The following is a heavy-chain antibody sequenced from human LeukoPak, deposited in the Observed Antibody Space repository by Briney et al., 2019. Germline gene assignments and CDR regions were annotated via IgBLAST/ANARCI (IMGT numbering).Heavy chain of an antibody. CDR3: ARVRDGYNDAYDI. J-gene: IGHJ3*02. CDR2: INPNTGGT. Sequence: ASVKVSCKASGYTFTSYYMHWVRQAPGQGLEWMGWINPNTGGTNYAQNFQGRVTMTRDTPISTVYMELSRLRSDDTAVYYCARVRDGYNDAYDIWGQGTMVTVSS. D-gene: IGHD5-24*01. CDR1: GYTFTSYY. V-gene: IGHV1-2*02.